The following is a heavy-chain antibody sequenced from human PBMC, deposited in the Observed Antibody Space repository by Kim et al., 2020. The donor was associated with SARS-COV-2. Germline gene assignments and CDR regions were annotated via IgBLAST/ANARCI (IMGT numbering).Heavy chain of an antibody. CDR2: ISSSSSYI. CDR1: GFTFSSYS. D-gene: IGHD3-9*01. V-gene: IGHV3-21*01. J-gene: IGHJ4*02. Sequence: GGSLRLSCAASGFTFSSYSMNWVRQAPGKGLEWVSSISSSSSYIYYADSVKGRFTISRDNAKNSLYLQMNSLRAEDTAVYYCARPLRYFDWLILDWGQGTLVTVSS. CDR3: ARPLRYFDWLILD.